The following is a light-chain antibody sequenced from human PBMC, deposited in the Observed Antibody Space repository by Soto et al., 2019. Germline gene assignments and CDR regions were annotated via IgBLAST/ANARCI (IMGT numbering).Light chain of an antibody. CDR1: QSARIS. V-gene: IGKV3-15*01. J-gene: IGKJ5*01. CDR2: DVS. Sequence: VITQSPSTLSVSPGERATLPCRASQSARISLGWYQQKPGQAPRLLIYDVSTRATGVPARFSGSGSGTEFTLTISSPQSEDFAVYYCQQYNNWPPTFGQGTRLEIK. CDR3: QQYNNWPPT.